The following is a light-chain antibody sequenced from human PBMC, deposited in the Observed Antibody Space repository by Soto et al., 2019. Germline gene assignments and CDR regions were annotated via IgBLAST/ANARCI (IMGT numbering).Light chain of an antibody. V-gene: IGLV2-14*01. J-gene: IGLJ1*01. CDR2: EVS. CDR1: SSDVGGYNY. CDR3: SSYTSSYIYV. Sequence: QSALTQPASVSGSPGQTITISCTGSSSDVGGYNYLSWYQQYSGKAPSLMIYEVSNRPSGVSDRFSGSKSGNTASLTISGLQAEDEADYYCSSYTSSYIYVFATGPKVTVL.